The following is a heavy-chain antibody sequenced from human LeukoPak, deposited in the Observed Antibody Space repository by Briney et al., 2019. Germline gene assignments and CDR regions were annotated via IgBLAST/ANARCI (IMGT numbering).Heavy chain of an antibody. CDR1: GFTFSSYG. D-gene: IGHD2-2*02. V-gene: IGHV3-30*02. Sequence: GGSLRLSCAASGFTFSSYGMHWVRQAPGKGLEWVAFIRYDGSNKYYADSVKGRFTISRDNSKNTLYLQMNSLRAEDTAVYYCAKGYSPEAEMDYWGQGTLVTVSS. CDR3: AKGYSPEAEMDY. J-gene: IGHJ4*02. CDR2: IRYDGSNK.